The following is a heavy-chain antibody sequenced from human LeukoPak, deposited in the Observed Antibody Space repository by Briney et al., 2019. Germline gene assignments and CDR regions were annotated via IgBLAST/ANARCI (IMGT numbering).Heavy chain of an antibody. D-gene: IGHD3-3*01. V-gene: IGHV4-34*01. Sequence: PSETLSLTCAVYGGSFSGYYWSWTRQPPGKGLEWIGEINHSGSTNYNPSLKSRVTISVDTSKNQFSLKLSSVTAADTAVYYCARALSILEWLPLGYWGQGTLVTVSS. CDR3: ARALSILEWLPLGY. J-gene: IGHJ4*02. CDR2: INHSGST. CDR1: GGSFSGYY.